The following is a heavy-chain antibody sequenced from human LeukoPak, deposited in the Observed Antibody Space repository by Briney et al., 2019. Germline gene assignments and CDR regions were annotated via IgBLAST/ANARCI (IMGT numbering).Heavy chain of an antibody. V-gene: IGHV4-30-2*01. Sequence: SQTLSLTCTVSGGSISSGGYYWSWSRQPPGKGLEWIGYIYHSGSTYYNPSLKSRVTISVDRSKNQFSLKLSSVTAADTAVYYCARGGGTPYYGSGSYSDYWGQGTLVTVSS. CDR1: GGSISSGGYY. CDR2: IYHSGST. D-gene: IGHD3-10*01. J-gene: IGHJ4*02. CDR3: ARGGGTPYYGSGSYSDY.